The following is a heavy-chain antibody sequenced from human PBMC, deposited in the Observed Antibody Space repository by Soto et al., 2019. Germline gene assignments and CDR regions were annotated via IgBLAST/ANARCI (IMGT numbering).Heavy chain of an antibody. V-gene: IGHV6-1*01. CDR3: AREYFGSGTYGVDV. D-gene: IGHD3-10*01. Sequence: PSQTLSLTCVISGDSVSSDSAAWNWIRQSPSRGLEWLGRTYFRSKWYNDYVISLKGRIIINPDTSRNQFSLQLDSVTPEDTAVYYCAREYFGSGTYGVDVWGQGTTVTVSS. J-gene: IGHJ6*02. CDR1: GDSVSSDSAA. CDR2: TYFRSKWYN.